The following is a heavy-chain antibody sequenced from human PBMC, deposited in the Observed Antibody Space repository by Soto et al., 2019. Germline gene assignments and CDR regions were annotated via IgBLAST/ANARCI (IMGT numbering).Heavy chain of an antibody. CDR1: GYTFTGYY. Sequence: ASVKVSCKASGYTFTGYYMHWVRQAPGQGLEWIGWINPSSGGTNYAQKFQGWVTMTRDTSISTAYMELSRLRSDDTAVYYCARDRLEASSGFYGSGTYYYYGMAVWGQGTTVPVSS. CDR2: INPSSGGT. V-gene: IGHV1-2*04. CDR3: ARDRLEASSGFYGSGTYYYYGMAV. D-gene: IGHD3-10*01. J-gene: IGHJ6*02.